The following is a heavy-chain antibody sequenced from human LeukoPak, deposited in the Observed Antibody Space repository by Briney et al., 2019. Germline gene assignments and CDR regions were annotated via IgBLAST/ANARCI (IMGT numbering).Heavy chain of an antibody. V-gene: IGHV1-46*01. D-gene: IGHD3-22*01. Sequence: ASVKVSCKASGYTFTTYYIHWVRQAPGQGREWMGVINPSGGSTSYAQKFQGRVTMTRDTSTTTVYMELSSLRSEDTAVYYCARDGVTYYYDSSGYIDYWGQGTLVTVSS. CDR1: GYTFTTYY. CDR2: INPSGGST. CDR3: ARDGVTYYYDSSGYIDY. J-gene: IGHJ4*02.